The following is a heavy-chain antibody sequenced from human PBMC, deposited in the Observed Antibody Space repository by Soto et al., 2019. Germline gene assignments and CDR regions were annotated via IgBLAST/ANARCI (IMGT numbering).Heavy chain of an antibody. CDR1: GGSISSGGYY. CDR2: IYYSGST. D-gene: IGHD3-3*01. Sequence: SETLSLTCTVSGGSISSGGYYWSWIRQHPGKGLEWIGYIYYSGSTYYNPSLKSRVTISVDTSKNQFSLKLSSVTAADTAVYYCARVNDFWSGYYIRWFDLWGQGTLVTVSS. V-gene: IGHV4-31*03. CDR3: ARVNDFWSGYYIRWFDL. J-gene: IGHJ5*02.